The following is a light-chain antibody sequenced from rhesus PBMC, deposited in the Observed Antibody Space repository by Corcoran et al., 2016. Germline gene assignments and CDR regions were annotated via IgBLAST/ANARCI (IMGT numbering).Light chain of an antibody. CDR3: GQGTPWPPFT. CDR2: KIS. Sequence: DVVMIQSPLSLSITPGQPASISCRTSQSLVHSDGNTYLSWYWQKAGQPPRLLIYKISNCNSGVPDRFSGSGAGTDVTLNTCRGGAGDVGVYYCGQGTPWPPFTFGPGTKLEIK. V-gene: IGKV2-64*01. CDR1: QSLVHSDGNTY. J-gene: IGKJ3*01.